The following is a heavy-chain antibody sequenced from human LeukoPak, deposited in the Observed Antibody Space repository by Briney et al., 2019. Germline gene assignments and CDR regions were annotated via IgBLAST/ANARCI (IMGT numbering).Heavy chain of an antibody. Sequence: GGSLRLSCAASGLIFSNYAMNWVRQTPGKGLEWVSAISGGSGYTYYADSVKGRFTISRDNSKNTLYLQMNSLRAEDTAVYYCAKEGLMDVWGQGTTVTVSS. J-gene: IGHJ6*02. V-gene: IGHV3-23*01. CDR2: ISGGSGYT. CDR1: GLIFSNYA. CDR3: AKEGLMDV.